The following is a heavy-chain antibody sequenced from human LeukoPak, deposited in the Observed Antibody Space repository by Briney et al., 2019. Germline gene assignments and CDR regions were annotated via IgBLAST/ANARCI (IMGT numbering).Heavy chain of an antibody. D-gene: IGHD4-17*01. CDR2: ISGSGGST. CDR1: GFPFSSYS. Sequence: GASLRLSCAASGFPFSSYSMTWVRQAPGKGLEWVSVISGSGGSTYYADSVKGRFTISRDNSKNTLHLQMNSLRAEDTAVYYCARRSYGDSDWGQGTLVTVSS. CDR3: ARRSYGDSD. J-gene: IGHJ4*02. V-gene: IGHV3-23*01.